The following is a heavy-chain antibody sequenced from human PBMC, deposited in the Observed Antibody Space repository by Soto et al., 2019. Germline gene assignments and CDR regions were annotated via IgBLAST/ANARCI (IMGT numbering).Heavy chain of an antibody. D-gene: IGHD2-8*01. CDR1: GFIFSSYR. Sequence: EVQLVESGGGLVQPGGSLRLSCAASGFIFSSYRMPWVRQAPGKGLVWVSRINSDGSSTNYADSVKGRVTISRDNAKNTLYLKMHSLGAEDTSVYYCAREGANVDFDHWGQGTLVTVSS. CDR3: AREGANVDFDH. V-gene: IGHV3-74*01. CDR2: INSDGSST. J-gene: IGHJ4*02.